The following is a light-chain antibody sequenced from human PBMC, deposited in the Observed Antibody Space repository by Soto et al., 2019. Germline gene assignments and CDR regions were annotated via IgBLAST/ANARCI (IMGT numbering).Light chain of an antibody. CDR1: QSVSSN. CDR2: GAS. J-gene: IGKJ3*01. CDR3: QQYNNWPSLFT. Sequence: EIVMTQSPATLSVSPGERATLSCRASQSVSSNLAWYQQKPGPAPRLLIYGASTRATGIPARFSGSGSGTDCTLTISSLQSEDFAVYYCQQYNNWPSLFTFGPGTKVDIK. V-gene: IGKV3-15*01.